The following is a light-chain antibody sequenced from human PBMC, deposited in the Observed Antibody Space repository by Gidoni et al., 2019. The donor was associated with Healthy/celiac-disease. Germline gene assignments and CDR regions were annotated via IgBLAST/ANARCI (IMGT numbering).Light chain of an antibody. J-gene: IGKJ1*01. V-gene: IGKV1-39*01. Sequence: DIPMTQSPSSLSASVGDRVTITCRASQSISSDLNWYQQKPGKAPKLLIYAASSLQSGVPSRFSGSGSGTDFTLTISSLQPEDFATYYCQQSYSTPWTCGQGTKVEIK. CDR1: QSISSD. CDR2: AAS. CDR3: QQSYSTPWT.